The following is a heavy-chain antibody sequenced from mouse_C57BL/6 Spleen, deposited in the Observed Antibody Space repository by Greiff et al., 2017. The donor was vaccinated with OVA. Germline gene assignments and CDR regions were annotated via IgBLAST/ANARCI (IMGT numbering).Heavy chain of an antibody. V-gene: IGHV5-17*01. D-gene: IGHD2-13*01. J-gene: IGHJ4*01. CDR2: ISSGSSTI. CDR3: ASYGDYNVGYAMDY. Sequence: EVQGVESGGGLVKPGGSLKLSCAASGFTFSDYGMHWVRQAPEKGLEWVAYISSGSSTIYYADTVKGRFTISRDNAKNTLFLPMTSLRSGDTAMYYCASYGDYNVGYAMDYWGQGTSVTVSS. CDR1: GFTFSDYG.